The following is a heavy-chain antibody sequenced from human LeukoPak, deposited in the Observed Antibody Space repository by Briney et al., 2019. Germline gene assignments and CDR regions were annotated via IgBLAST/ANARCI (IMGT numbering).Heavy chain of an antibody. Sequence: GGCLRLSCAASGFTFSSYEMNSVRRAPGKGQEWVSYIGDSGTTIYYADSAKGRFTISRDNAKNSLYLQMNSLRAEDTAVYYCARDTETYYYDSSGYSLDYWGQGTLVTVSS. CDR3: ARDTETYYYDSSGYSLDY. D-gene: IGHD3-22*01. CDR1: GFTFSSYE. CDR2: IGDSGTTI. J-gene: IGHJ4*02. V-gene: IGHV3-48*03.